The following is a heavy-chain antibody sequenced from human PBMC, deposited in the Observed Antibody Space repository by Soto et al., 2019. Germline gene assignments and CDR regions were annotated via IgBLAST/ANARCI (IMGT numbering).Heavy chain of an antibody. CDR2: INHSGST. CDR1: GGSFSGYY. Sequence: SETLSLTCAVYGGSFSGYYCSWIRQPPGKGLEWIGEINHSGSTNYNPSLKSRVTISVDTSKNQFSLKLSSVNAADTAVYYCASGRQLVPDYWGQGTLVTFSS. CDR3: ASGRQLVPDY. J-gene: IGHJ4*02. D-gene: IGHD6-6*01. V-gene: IGHV4-34*01.